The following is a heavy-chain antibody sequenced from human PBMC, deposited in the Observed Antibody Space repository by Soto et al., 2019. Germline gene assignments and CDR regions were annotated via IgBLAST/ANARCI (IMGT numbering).Heavy chain of an antibody. V-gene: IGHV3-30*09. CDR3: ARYCNGGACYSASLDY. CDR1: PFTFRSYS. D-gene: IGHD2-15*01. J-gene: IGHJ4*02. CDR2: ISYDGSKE. Sequence: PGGSLRLSCAASPFTFRSYSMHWVRQAPGKGLEWVTSISYDGSKESYADSVKGRFAVSRDNSKNTLYLQMNSLRPEDTAVYYCARYCNGGACYSASLDYWGQGTQVTGSS.